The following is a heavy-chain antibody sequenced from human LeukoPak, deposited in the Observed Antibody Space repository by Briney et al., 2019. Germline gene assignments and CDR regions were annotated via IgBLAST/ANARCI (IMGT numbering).Heavy chain of an antibody. D-gene: IGHD6-13*01. J-gene: IGHJ5*02. CDR1: GGSISSYY. CDR2: IYYTGST. V-gene: IGHV4-59*01. CDR3: ARDAYSSSEVDWFDP. Sequence: SETLSLTCIVPGGSISSYYWSWIRQPPGKGLEWIGYIYYTGSTNYNPSLKSRVTISVDTSKNQFSLKLSSVTAADMAVYYCARDAYSSSEVDWFDPWGQGTLVTVSS.